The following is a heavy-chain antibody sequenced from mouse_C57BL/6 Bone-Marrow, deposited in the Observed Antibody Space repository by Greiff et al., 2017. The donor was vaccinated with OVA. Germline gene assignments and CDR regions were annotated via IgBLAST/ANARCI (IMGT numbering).Heavy chain of an antibody. V-gene: IGHV1-85*01. D-gene: IGHD1-1*01. CDR3: ARCYGSSYDWYFDV. J-gene: IGHJ1*03. CDR1: GYTFTSYD. Sequence: LVESGPELVKPGASVKLSCKASGYTFTSYDINWVKQRPGQGLEWIGWIYPRDGSTKYNEKFKGKATLTVDTSSSTAYMELHSLTSEDSAVYFCARCYGSSYDWYFDVWGTGTTVTVSS. CDR2: IYPRDGST.